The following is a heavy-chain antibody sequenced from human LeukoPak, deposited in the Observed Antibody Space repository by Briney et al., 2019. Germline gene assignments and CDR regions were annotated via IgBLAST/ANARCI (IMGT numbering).Heavy chain of an antibody. J-gene: IGHJ3*02. CDR1: GLTFGNYG. CDR3: ASSRAVGFRDDAFDI. Sequence: GGSLRLSCVASGLTFGNYGMNWVRQAPGKGLEWVSSIGGSGSTTYYADSVRGRFTISRDNSKNTLYLQMNSLRAEDTAVYYCASSRAVGFRDDAFDIWGQGTMVTVSS. D-gene: IGHD6-13*01. CDR2: IGGSGSTT. V-gene: IGHV3-23*01.